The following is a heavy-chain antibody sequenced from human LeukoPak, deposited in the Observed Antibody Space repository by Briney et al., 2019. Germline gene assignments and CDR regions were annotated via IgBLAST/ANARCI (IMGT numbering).Heavy chain of an antibody. V-gene: IGHV3-23*01. J-gene: IGHJ4*02. CDR2: ISGSGGST. CDR3: ANLPSMVRGVLKDY. Sequence: GGSLRLSCAASGFTFSSYAMSWVRQAPGKGLEWVSAISGSGGSTYYADSVKGRFTISRDNSKNTLYLQMNSLRAEDTAVYYCANLPSMVRGVLKDYWGQGTLVTVSS. CDR1: GFTFSSYA. D-gene: IGHD3-10*01.